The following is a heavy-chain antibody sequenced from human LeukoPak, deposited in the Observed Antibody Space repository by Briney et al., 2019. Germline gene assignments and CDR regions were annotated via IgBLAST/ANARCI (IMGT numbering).Heavy chain of an antibody. J-gene: IGHJ4*02. Sequence: GGSLRLSCAASGFTVSNNYMSWVRQAPGKGLEWIAVIYSGGSTFHADSVKGRFIIFRDNSKNTLYLQMNSLRVEDTAVYYCATGTHPGNWGQGTLVTVSS. V-gene: IGHV3-66*01. CDR3: ATGTHPGN. CDR1: GFTVSNNY. D-gene: IGHD1-14*01. CDR2: IYSGGST.